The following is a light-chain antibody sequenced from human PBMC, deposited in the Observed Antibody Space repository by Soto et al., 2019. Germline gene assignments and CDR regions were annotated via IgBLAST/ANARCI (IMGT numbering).Light chain of an antibody. CDR1: SSDVGGYNY. CDR3: NSYTSKSTGV. Sequence: QSALTQPASVSGSPGQSITISCTGTSSDVGGYNYVSWYQQHPGKAPKLIIYEVSNRPSGVSNRFSGSKSGNTASLTSSGRQAEDEADYYCNSYTSKSTGVFGTGTKLTVL. J-gene: IGLJ1*01. V-gene: IGLV2-14*01. CDR2: EVS.